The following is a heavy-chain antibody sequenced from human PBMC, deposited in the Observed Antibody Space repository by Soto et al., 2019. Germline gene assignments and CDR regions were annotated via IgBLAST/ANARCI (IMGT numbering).Heavy chain of an antibody. D-gene: IGHD1-26*01. CDR1: GFTFITYG. Sequence: QVQLVESGGGVVRPGRSLRLSCAASGFTFITYGLHGARQAPGKGVEWVAVIWYDGSNKSYADPVKGRFTISRDNSKTTLYLQMNSLRAEDTAVYYCVGGSYYYYGMDVWGQGTTVTVSS. CDR3: VGGSYYYYGMDV. V-gene: IGHV3-33*01. J-gene: IGHJ6*02. CDR2: IWYDGSNK.